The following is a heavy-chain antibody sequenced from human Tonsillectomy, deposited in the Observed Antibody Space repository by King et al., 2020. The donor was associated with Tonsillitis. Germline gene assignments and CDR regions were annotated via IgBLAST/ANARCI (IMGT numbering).Heavy chain of an antibody. Sequence: LQLQESGPGLMKPSETLSLTCTVIGDSISSSSYYWGWIRQPPGKGLEWIGSIYYSGSTYYNPSLKSRVTISVDTSKNQFSLKLSSVTAADTAVYYCATPHPLGAIDYWGQGTLVTVSS. CDR2: IYYSGST. J-gene: IGHJ4*02. V-gene: IGHV4-39*07. CDR3: ATPHPLGAIDY. CDR1: GDSISSSSYY. D-gene: IGHD1-26*01.